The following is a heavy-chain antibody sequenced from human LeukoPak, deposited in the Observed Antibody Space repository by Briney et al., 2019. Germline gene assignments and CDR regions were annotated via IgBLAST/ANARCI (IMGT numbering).Heavy chain of an antibody. Sequence: GGSLRLSCVGSGFTFRSHAMSWVRQAPEKGLEFVSGIYENGGTTYYADSVKGRFTISRDNSKNTLYLQMNSLRAEDTAVYYCARGTVTTSAPPYYYYYGMDVWGQGTTVTVSS. CDR2: IYENGGTT. CDR3: ARGTVTTSAPPYYYYYGMDV. J-gene: IGHJ6*02. V-gene: IGHV3-23*01. D-gene: IGHD4-11*01. CDR1: GFTFRSHA.